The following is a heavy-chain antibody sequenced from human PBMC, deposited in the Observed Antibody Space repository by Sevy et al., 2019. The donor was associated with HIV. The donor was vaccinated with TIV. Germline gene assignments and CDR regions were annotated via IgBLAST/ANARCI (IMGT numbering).Heavy chain of an antibody. Sequence: GGSLRLSCAASGFTFSTYGMHWVRQAPGKGLEWVALIWFDGSNTYYADSWKGRFTISRDIAKNTLHLQMNSLRAEDTVVYYCARDLEFYDYGDYGPAFMPDYWGQGTLVTVSS. CDR1: GFTFSTYG. D-gene: IGHD4-17*01. V-gene: IGHV3-33*01. CDR3: ARDLEFYDYGDYGPAFMPDY. J-gene: IGHJ4*02. CDR2: IWFDGSNT.